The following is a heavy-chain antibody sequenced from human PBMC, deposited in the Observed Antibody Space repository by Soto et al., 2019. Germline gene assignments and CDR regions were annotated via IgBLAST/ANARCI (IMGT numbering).Heavy chain of an antibody. Sequence: EVQLVASGGGLVQPGGSLRLSCAASGFIFSTYSMNWVRQAPEKGLEWVSYISSGSSTIYYADSVKGRFTISRDNAKNSLYLQMNSLRDEDTAVFYCARVGTAGTHFDFWGQGTLVTVSS. CDR2: ISSGSSTI. CDR1: GFIFSTYS. D-gene: IGHD1-1*01. V-gene: IGHV3-48*02. J-gene: IGHJ4*02. CDR3: ARVGTAGTHFDF.